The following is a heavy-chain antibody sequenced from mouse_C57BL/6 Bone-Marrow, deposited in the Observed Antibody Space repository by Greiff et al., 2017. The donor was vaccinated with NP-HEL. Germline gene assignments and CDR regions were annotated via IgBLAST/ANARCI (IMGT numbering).Heavy chain of an antibody. CDR1: GFNIKDDD. CDR2: IDPENGDT. D-gene: IGHD1-1*01. V-gene: IGHV14-4*01. J-gene: IGHJ2*01. Sequence: EVKLQQSGAELVRPGASVKLSCTASGFNIKDDDMHWVKQRPEQGLEWIGWIDPENGDTEYDSKFQGKATITADTSSNTAYLQLSSLTSEDTSVYYCTLITTVVRDYGGQGTTLTVSS. CDR3: TLITTVVRDY.